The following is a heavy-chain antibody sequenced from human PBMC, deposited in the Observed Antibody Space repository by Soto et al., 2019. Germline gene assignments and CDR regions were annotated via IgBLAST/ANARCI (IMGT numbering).Heavy chain of an antibody. CDR1: GGTFSSYA. CDR2: IIHILGTA. CDR3: ARDFPSSSSEP. Sequence: QVQLVQSGAEVKKPGSSVKVSCKASGGTFSSYAIPWVRQAPGQGLEWMGGIIHILGTANYSQKFQGRGTNTADESLTTAYMELSSLRSEDTAVYYCARDFPSSSSEPWGQGTLFTVSS. J-gene: IGHJ5*02. V-gene: IGHV1-69*01.